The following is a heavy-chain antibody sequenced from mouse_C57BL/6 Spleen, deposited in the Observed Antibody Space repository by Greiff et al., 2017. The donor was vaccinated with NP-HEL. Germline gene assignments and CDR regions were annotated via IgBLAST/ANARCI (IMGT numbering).Heavy chain of an antibody. V-gene: IGHV1-72*01. J-gene: IGHJ4*01. CDR2: IDPNSGGT. Sequence: VQLQQSGAELVKPGASVKLSCKASGYTFTSYWMHWVKQRPGRGLEWIGRIDPNSGGTKYNEKFKSKATLAVDKHSSTAYMQLISLTSEDSAVYYCARRDYGSSEYAMDYWGQGTSVTVSS. CDR3: ARRDYGSSEYAMDY. CDR1: GYTFTSYW. D-gene: IGHD1-1*01.